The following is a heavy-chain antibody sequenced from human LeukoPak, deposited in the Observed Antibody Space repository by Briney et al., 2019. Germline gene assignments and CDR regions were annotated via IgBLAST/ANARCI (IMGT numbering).Heavy chain of an antibody. CDR3: ARDRDNDYYYYMDV. CDR2: IYYSGST. J-gene: IGHJ6*03. CDR1: GGSISSSSYY. Sequence: SETLSLTCTVSGGSISSSSYYWGWIRQPPGKGLEWIGYIYYSGSTNYNPSLKSRVTISVDTSKNQFSLKLSSVTAADTAVYYCARDRDNDYYYYMDVWGKGTTVTVSS. D-gene: IGHD2-15*01. V-gene: IGHV4-61*01.